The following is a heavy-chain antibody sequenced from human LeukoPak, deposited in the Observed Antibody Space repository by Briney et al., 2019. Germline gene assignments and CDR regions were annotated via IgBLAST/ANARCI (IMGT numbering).Heavy chain of an antibody. Sequence: EASVKVSCKAAGYTFTSHGFIWLRQAPGQGLEWMGWITVNNGYTKYAQELQGRVTMTTDTSTSTAYMELRSLRSDDTAVYYCARDQYDYVWGSYRYTTQLHWFDPWGQGTLVTVSS. J-gene: IGHJ5*02. CDR3: ARDQYDYVWGSYRYTTQLHWFDP. D-gene: IGHD3-16*02. CDR2: ITVNNGYT. V-gene: IGHV1-18*01. CDR1: GYTFTSHG.